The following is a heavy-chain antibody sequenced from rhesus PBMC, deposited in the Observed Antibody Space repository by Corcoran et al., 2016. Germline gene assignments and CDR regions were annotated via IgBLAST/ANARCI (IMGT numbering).Heavy chain of an antibody. CDR3: ARGVYGP. CDR2: MHGNSGSS. D-gene: IGHD4-29*01. V-gene: IGHV4-106*01. J-gene: IGHJ4*01. CDR1: GGSVSGDYY. Sequence: QVQLQESGPGLVKPSETLSLTCAVSGGSVSGDYYWSWIRKPPGKGLEWIGYMHGNSGSSNYNPTLKNRVTISIDPAKSHFSRRLSSLTAADTAVYYCARGVYGPWGQGVLVTVSS.